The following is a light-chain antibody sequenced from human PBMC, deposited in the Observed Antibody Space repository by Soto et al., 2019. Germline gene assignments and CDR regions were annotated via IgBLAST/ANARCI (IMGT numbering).Light chain of an antibody. CDR3: QQYGNSPRT. V-gene: IGKV3-20*01. Sequence: EIVLAQCPGTLSLSPGERATLSCRASQSVSSSYLAWYQQKPGQAPRLLIYGASSRATGIPDRFSGSESGTDFTLTISRLEPEDFAVYYCQQYGNSPRTFGGGTKVEIK. CDR2: GAS. J-gene: IGKJ4*01. CDR1: QSVSSSY.